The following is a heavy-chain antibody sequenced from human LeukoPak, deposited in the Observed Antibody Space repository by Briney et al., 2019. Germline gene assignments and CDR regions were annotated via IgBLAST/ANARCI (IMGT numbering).Heavy chain of an antibody. CDR1: GYTFSDYY. CDR3: MREVGSINWYAY. V-gene: IGHV1-2*02. CDR2: INPNSGGT. D-gene: IGHD6-13*01. J-gene: IGHJ5*01. Sequence: ASVKVSCKASGYTFSDYYMHWVRQAPGQGLEWIGWINPNSGGTNYAQKFQGRVTMTRDTSISTAYIEVSRLRSDDTAVYYCMREVGSINWYAYWGQGTLVTVSS.